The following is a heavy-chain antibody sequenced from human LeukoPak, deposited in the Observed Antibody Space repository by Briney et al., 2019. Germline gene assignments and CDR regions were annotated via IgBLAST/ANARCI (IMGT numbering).Heavy chain of an antibody. J-gene: IGHJ4*02. Sequence: ASVKVSCKASGYTFTSYDINWVRQATGQGLEWMGWMNPSSGNTGYAQKFQGRVTITRNTSISTAYMELSSLRSEDTAVYYCARYRDGYGDYWGQGTLVTVSS. D-gene: IGHD5-24*01. CDR2: MNPSSGNT. V-gene: IGHV1-8*03. CDR3: ARYRDGYGDY. CDR1: GYTFTSYD.